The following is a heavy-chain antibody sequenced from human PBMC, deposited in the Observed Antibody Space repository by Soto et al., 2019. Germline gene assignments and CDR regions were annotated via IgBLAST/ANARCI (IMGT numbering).Heavy chain of an antibody. V-gene: IGHV4-59*01. CDR3: ARDGYNDKGFED. CDR2: IYYSGST. CDR1: GGSISSYY. D-gene: IGHD5-12*01. J-gene: IGHJ4*02. Sequence: PSETLSLTCTVSGGSISSYYWSWIRQPPGKGLEWIGYIYYSGSTNYNPSLKSRVTISVDTSKNQFSLKLSSVTAADTAVYYCARDGYNDKGFEDWGQGTLVTVSS.